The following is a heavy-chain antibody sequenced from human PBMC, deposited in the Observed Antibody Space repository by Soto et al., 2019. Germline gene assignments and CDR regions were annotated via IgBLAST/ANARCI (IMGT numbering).Heavy chain of an antibody. J-gene: IGHJ4*02. D-gene: IGHD2-8*02. Sequence: QVQLVESGGGVVQPGRSLRLSCAASGFTFSSYGMHWVRQAPGKGLEWVAVISKDGNVKYYAESVKGRFTISRDNSKNTFYLPIKRLGAEDTAAYYCTGEVASGYWGQGTLVTVSS. CDR1: GFTFSSYG. CDR3: TGEVASGY. V-gene: IGHV3-30*03. CDR2: ISKDGNVK.